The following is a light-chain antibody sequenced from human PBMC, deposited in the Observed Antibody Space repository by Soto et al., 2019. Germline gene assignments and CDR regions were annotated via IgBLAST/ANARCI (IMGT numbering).Light chain of an antibody. J-gene: IGLJ2*01. CDR1: SSDVGGSNY. CDR2: DVS. V-gene: IGLV2-11*02. Sequence: QSALTQPRSVSGSPGRSVTISCTGTSSDVGGSNYVSWYQQHPGKAPKLMIYDVSKWHSGVPDRFSGYKSGNTASLPIPGLQAEAEAHYYGCSYAGNFGVVFGGGTKFIVL. CDR3: CSYAGNFGVV.